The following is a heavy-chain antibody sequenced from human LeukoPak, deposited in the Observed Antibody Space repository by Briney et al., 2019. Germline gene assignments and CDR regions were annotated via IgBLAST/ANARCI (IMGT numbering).Heavy chain of an antibody. D-gene: IGHD1-26*01. CDR3: VKDGGTHFDH. Sequence: GGSLRLSCGASGFPFRNSGMNWVRQAPAKGVEWVSYISSSRTTTSYAQSVKGRFTITRDNAQNSLALHMNTLRADDTAVYYCVKDGGTHFDHWGQGTLVTVSS. V-gene: IGHV3-48*01. CDR2: ISSSRTTT. J-gene: IGHJ4*02. CDR1: GFPFRNSG.